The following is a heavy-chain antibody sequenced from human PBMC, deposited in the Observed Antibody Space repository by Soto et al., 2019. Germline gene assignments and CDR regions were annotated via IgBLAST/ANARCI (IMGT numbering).Heavy chain of an antibody. CDR1: GGSISSGGYY. V-gene: IGHV4-31*03. J-gene: IGHJ4*02. CDR2: IYYSGST. CDR3: ARDRRVAGFDY. Sequence: PXGTLALTCTVSGGSISSGGYYWSWIRQHPGKGLEWIGYIYYSGSTYYNPSLKSRVTISVDTSKNQFSLKLSSVTAADTAVYYCARDRRVAGFDYWGQGTLVTVSS. D-gene: IGHD6-19*01.